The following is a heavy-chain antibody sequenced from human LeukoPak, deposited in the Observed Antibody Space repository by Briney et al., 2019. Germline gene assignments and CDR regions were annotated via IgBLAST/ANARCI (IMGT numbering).Heavy chain of an antibody. CDR2: INHSGST. Sequence: SETLSLTCAVYGGSFSGYYWSWIRQPPGKGLEWIGEINHSGSTNYNPSLKSRVTISVDTSKNQFSLKLSSVTAADTAVYYCARADSSSIGYYYGMDVWGQGTTVTVSS. CDR3: ARADSSSIGYYYGMDV. J-gene: IGHJ6*02. V-gene: IGHV4-34*01. D-gene: IGHD6-6*01. CDR1: GGSFSGYY.